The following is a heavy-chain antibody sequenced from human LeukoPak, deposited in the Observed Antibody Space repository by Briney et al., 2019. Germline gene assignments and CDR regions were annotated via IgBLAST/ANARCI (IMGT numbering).Heavy chain of an antibody. D-gene: IGHD3-9*01. V-gene: IGHV1-18*01. Sequence: GASVKVSCKASGYTFTSYGISWVRQAPGQGLEWMGWISAYNGNTNYAQKLQGRVTMTTDTSTSTAYMELRSLRSDDTAVYYCARVLYYDILTGYSQIDYWGQGTLVTVSS. CDR3: ARVLYYDILTGYSQIDY. CDR2: ISAYNGNT. CDR1: GYTFTSYG. J-gene: IGHJ4*02.